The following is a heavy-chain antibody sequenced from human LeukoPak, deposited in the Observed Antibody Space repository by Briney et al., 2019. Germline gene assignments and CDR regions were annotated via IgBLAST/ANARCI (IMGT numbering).Heavy chain of an antibody. V-gene: IGHV4-34*01. CDR1: GGSFSGYY. D-gene: IGHD6-13*01. J-gene: IGHJ4*02. CDR2: INHSGST. CDR3: ARGRYSSSWYRLGFDY. Sequence: SETLSLTCAVYGGSFSGYYWSWIRQPPGKGLEWIGEINHSGSTNYNPSLKSRVTISVDTPKNQFPLKLSSVTAADPAVYYCARGRYSSSWYRLGFDYWGQGTLVTASS.